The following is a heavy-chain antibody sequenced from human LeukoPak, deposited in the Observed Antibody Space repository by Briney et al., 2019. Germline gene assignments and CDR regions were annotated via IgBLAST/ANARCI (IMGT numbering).Heavy chain of an antibody. CDR1: EFTFSSYG. J-gene: IGHJ4*02. CDR2: ISYDGTYK. D-gene: IGHD1-26*01. Sequence: PGGSLRLSCAASEFTFSSYGMHWVRQAPGKGLEWVAVISYDGTYKYYADSVKGRFTISRDNSKNTLYLQMNSLRPEDTAVYYCAKDHTIVGATSFDCWGQGTLVTVSS. V-gene: IGHV3-30*18. CDR3: AKDHTIVGATSFDC.